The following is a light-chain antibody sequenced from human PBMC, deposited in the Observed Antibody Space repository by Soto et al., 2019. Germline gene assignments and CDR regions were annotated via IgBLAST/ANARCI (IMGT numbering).Light chain of an antibody. CDR3: QQYNGYSRT. Sequence: DIQMTQSPSTLSASVGDRVTITCRASQSIGNWLAWYQQKPGKAPKLLIYDVSILQNGVPSRFSGSRSGTEFTLTISGMQPDDFATFYCQQYNGYSRTFGQGTKVEI. V-gene: IGKV1-5*01. J-gene: IGKJ1*01. CDR2: DVS. CDR1: QSIGNW.